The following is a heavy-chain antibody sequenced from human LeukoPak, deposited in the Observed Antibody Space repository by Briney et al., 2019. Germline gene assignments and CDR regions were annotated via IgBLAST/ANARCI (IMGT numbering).Heavy chain of an antibody. V-gene: IGHV4-59*01. D-gene: IGHD5-12*01. CDR3: ARDVGYYDYLNVMDV. Sequence: SETLSLTSSDSGGPFRSYHWIWIRQPPGKGLEWIGYIYKSGTTNYNPSLKSRVSISVDVSRKEISLRLSSVTAADTAVYYCARDVGYYDYLNVMDVWGQGTTVIVSS. J-gene: IGHJ6*02. CDR1: GGPFRSYH. CDR2: IYKSGTT.